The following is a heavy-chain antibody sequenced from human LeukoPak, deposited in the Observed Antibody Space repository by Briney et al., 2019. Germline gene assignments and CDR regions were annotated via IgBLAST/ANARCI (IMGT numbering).Heavy chain of an antibody. J-gene: IGHJ4*02. V-gene: IGHV3-23*01. CDR3: AKVDRVGTVTTYDY. D-gene: IGHD4-17*01. CDR1: GFTFSSYV. Sequence: GGSLRLSCAASGFTFSSYVMSWVRQAPGKGLEWVSAISGSGGSTYYVDSVKGRFTISRDNSKNTLYLQMISLRAEDTAVYYCAKVDRVGTVTTYDYWGQGTLVTVSS. CDR2: ISGSGGST.